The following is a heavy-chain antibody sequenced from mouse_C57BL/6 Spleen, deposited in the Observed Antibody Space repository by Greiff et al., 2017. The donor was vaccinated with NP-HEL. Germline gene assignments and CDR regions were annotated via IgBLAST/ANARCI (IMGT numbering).Heavy chain of an antibody. CDR3: ARELTGTSGWYFDV. J-gene: IGHJ1*03. V-gene: IGHV1-22*01. D-gene: IGHD4-1*01. CDR1: GYTFTDYN. Sequence: VHVKQSGPELVKPGASVKMSCKASGYTFTDYNMHWVKQSHGKSLEWIGYINPNNGGTSYNQKFKGKATLTVNKSSSTAYMELRSLTSEDSAVYYCARELTGTSGWYFDVWGTGTTVTVSS. CDR2: INPNNGGT.